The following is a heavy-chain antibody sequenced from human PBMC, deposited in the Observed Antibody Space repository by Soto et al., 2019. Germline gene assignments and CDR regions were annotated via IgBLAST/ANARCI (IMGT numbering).Heavy chain of an antibody. CDR3: AKGVYMSSYYGFDV. CDR1: GGSISSSSYY. Sequence: SETLSLTCTVSGGSISSSSYYWGWIRQPPGKGLEWIGSIYYSGSTYYNPSLKSRVTISVDTSKNQFSLKLSSVTAADTAFYYCAKGVYMSSYYGFDVWGQGTMVTVSS. CDR2: IYYSGST. J-gene: IGHJ3*01. V-gene: IGHV4-39*03. D-gene: IGHD3-22*01.